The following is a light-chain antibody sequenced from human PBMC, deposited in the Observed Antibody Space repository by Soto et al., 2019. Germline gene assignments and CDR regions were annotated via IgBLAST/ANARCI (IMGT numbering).Light chain of an antibody. J-gene: IGKJ5*01. V-gene: IGKV1-39*01. CDR3: QQHETLIT. Sequence: DIQMTQSASSLSASVGERVTVTCRASQSNSNHLNWYQQKPGKAPKILIYAASTLQSGVPSRFSGSGSGTDFTLTISRLEPEDFAVYYCQQHETLITFGQGTRLEIK. CDR2: AAS. CDR1: QSNSNH.